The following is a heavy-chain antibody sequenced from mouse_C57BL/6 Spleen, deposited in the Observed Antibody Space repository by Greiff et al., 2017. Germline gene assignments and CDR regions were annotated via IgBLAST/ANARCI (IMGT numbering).Heavy chain of an antibody. V-gene: IGHV5-9*04. CDR1: GFTFSSYT. D-gene: IGHD2-5*01. J-gene: IGHJ2*01. CDR3: ARHSNYDYFDD. Sequence: EVQVVESGGGLVKPGGSLKLSCAASGFTFSSYTMSWVRQTPEKRLEWVATISGGGGNTYYPDSVKGRFTISRDNAKNTLYLQMSSLRSEDTAMYYCARHSNYDYFDDWGQGTTLTVSS. CDR2: ISGGGGNT.